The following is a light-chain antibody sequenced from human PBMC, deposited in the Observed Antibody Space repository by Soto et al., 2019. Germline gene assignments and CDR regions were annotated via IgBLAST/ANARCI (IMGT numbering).Light chain of an antibody. CDR2: DAS. V-gene: IGKV3-11*01. CDR1: QSVSSY. CDR3: QQRSNWRT. Sequence: IGLTQSPATLSLAPGERATLSCRASQSVSSYLAWYQQKPCQAPRLLTYDASNRATGIPARFSGSGSGTDFPRNIRFLQPEDSALYYGQQRSNWRTFGGGTKVEIK. J-gene: IGKJ4*01.